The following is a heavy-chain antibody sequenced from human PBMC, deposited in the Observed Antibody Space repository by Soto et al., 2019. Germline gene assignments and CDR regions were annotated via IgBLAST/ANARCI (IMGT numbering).Heavy chain of an antibody. CDR1: GFTFSSYG. D-gene: IGHD1-26*01. CDR3: ARDLGSGSGGFDY. J-gene: IGHJ4*02. Sequence: GGSLRLSCAASGFTFSSYGMHWVRQAPGKGLEWVAGMWYDGSNKYYADSVKGRFTISRDNSKNTLYLQMNSLRAEDTAVYYCARDLGSGSGGFDYWGQGTQVTVSS. V-gene: IGHV3-33*08. CDR2: MWYDGSNK.